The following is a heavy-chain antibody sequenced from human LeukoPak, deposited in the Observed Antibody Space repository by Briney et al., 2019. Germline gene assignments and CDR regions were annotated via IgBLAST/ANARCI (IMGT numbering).Heavy chain of an antibody. J-gene: IGHJ3*02. D-gene: IGHD3-3*02. CDR2: ISPDKT. CDR1: GFSFSTNP. CDR3: VKEHVDRAFTRSFEI. Sequence: GGSLRLSCAASGFSFSTNPMSWVRRAPGKGLEWVSAISPDKTYYADSVKGRLTISRDNYKNTVDLHMNSPRAEDTAIHYCVKEHVDRAFTRSFEIWGQGIVVTVSS. V-gene: IGHV3-23*01.